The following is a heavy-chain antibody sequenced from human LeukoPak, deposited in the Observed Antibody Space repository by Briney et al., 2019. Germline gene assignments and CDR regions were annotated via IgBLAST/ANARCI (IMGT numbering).Heavy chain of an antibody. V-gene: IGHV3-13*01. J-gene: IGHJ4*02. D-gene: IGHD1-1*01. Sequence: GGSRRLSCAASGFTFSGYDLHWVRQATGNGLEWVSAIGTAGDTYYTGSVKGRFTISRENAKNSLYLQMNSLRAGDTAVYYCARVAKERVGGVYYFDYWGQGTLVTVSS. CDR1: GFTFSGYD. CDR2: IGTAGDT. CDR3: ARVAKERVGGVYYFDY.